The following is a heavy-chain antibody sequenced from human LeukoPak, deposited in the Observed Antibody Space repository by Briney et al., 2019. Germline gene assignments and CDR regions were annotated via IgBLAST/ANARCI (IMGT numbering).Heavy chain of an antibody. V-gene: IGHV3-23*01. J-gene: IGHJ6*02. Sequence: RTGGSLRLSCAASGFSFSSYAMTWVRQAPGKGLGWVSAISGSGGSTYYADSVKGRFTISRDNSKSTLYLQMNSLRAEDTAEYYCAKDKKYYDSSGSPYYYYGMDVWGQGTTVTVSS. CDR2: ISGSGGST. CDR1: GFSFSSYA. D-gene: IGHD3-22*01. CDR3: AKDKKYYDSSGSPYYYYGMDV.